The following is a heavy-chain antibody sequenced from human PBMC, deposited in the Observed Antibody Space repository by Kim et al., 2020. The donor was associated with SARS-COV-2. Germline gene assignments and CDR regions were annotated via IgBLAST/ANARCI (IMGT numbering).Heavy chain of an antibody. J-gene: IGHJ6*03. V-gene: IGHV3-33*01. D-gene: IGHD3-10*01. CDR3: GGGRGSYYYYMDV. Sequence: FADSEKGRITIPRDNSKNALWLQMNSLRTEDTAVYYCGGGRGSYYYYMDVWGKGTTVTVSS.